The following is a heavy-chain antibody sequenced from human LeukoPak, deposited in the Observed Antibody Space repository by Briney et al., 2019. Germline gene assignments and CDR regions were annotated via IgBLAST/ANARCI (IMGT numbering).Heavy chain of an antibody. Sequence: SETLSLTCTVSGASISSYYWSWIQQPPGKGLEWIGYISYSGSTNYNPSLKSRVTISVDTSKNQFSLKLSSVTAADTAVYYCARSGGRDGYNFDYWGQGNLVTVSS. CDR2: ISYSGST. CDR1: GASISSYY. CDR3: ARSGGRDGYNFDY. V-gene: IGHV4-59*01. J-gene: IGHJ4*02. D-gene: IGHD5-24*01.